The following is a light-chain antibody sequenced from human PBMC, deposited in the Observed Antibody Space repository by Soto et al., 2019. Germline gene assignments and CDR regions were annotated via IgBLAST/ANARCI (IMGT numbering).Light chain of an antibody. J-gene: IGLJ2*01. CDR3: QSYDSSLSGSV. V-gene: IGLV1-40*01. CDR2: GNT. CDR1: RSNIGATHG. Sequence: QSILTQPPSVSGAPGQRVTISCTGSRSNIGATHGVHRYQQLPGTAPKLLIYGNTNRPSEVPDRFSGSKSGTSASLAITGLQAEDEADYYCQSYDSSLSGSVFGGGTKLTVL.